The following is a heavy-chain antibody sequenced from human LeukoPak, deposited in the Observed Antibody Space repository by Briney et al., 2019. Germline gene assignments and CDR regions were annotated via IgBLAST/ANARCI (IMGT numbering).Heavy chain of an antibody. D-gene: IGHD3-3*01. Sequence: GSLRLSCAASGFTFSNYWMSWVRQTPGKGLEGVANIKEDGSDKYYVDSLKGLCPISRDNAKNSLYLQMNSLRAEDTAVYYCAKDRTRQAYWGQGTLVTVSS. J-gene: IGHJ4*02. V-gene: IGHV3-7*03. CDR2: IKEDGSDK. CDR1: GFTFSNYW. CDR3: AKDRTRQAY.